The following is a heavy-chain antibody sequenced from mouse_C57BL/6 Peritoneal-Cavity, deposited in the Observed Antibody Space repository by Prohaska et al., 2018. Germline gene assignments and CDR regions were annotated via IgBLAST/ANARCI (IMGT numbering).Heavy chain of an antibody. V-gene: IGHV2-2*01. CDR3: ARNWYYFDY. Sequence: QVQLKQSGPGLVQPSQSLSITCTVSGFSLTSYGVPLVRQSPGKGREWLGVIWSGGSTDYNAAFISRLSISKDNSKSQVFFKMNSLQADDTAIYYCARNWYYFDYWGQGTTLTVSS. J-gene: IGHJ2*01. CDR2: IWSGGST. CDR1: GFSLTSYG.